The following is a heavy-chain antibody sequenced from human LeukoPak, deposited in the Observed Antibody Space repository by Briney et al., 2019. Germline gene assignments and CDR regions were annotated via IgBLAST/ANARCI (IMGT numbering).Heavy chain of an antibody. Sequence: GGSLRLSCAASGFTFSGSAMHWVRQASGQGLEWVGRIRSKANSYATAYAASVKGRFTISRDDSQNTAYLQMNSLKTEDTAVYYCAFLSVAFDIWGQGTMVTVSS. CDR3: AFLSVAFDI. CDR2: IRSKANSYAT. CDR1: GFTFSGSA. D-gene: IGHD2/OR15-2a*01. J-gene: IGHJ3*02. V-gene: IGHV3-73*01.